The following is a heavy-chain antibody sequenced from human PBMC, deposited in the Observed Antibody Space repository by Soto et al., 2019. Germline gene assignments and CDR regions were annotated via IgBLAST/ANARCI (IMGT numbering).Heavy chain of an antibody. CDR2: IDPSDSYT. J-gene: IGHJ5*02. D-gene: IGHD1-20*01. V-gene: IGHV5-10-1*01. CDR3: ARGGISNQKWFDP. Sequence: GESLKISCEDSGYTFSTYWIRWVRQTPGKGLEWMGEIDPSDSYTIYSPSLQGHVTISSDKPARTAYLEWSSLKASDTAVYYCARGGISNQKWFDPWGQGTLVTVSS. CDR1: GYTFSTYW.